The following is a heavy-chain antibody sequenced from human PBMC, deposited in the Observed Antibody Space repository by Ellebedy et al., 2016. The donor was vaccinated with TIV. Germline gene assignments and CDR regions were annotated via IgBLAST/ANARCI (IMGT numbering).Heavy chain of an antibody. V-gene: IGHV4-59*01. CDR1: GGSISSYY. J-gene: IGHJ4*02. CDR3: AAGGVVGATLFDY. Sequence: GSLRLXCTVSGGSISSYYWSWIRQPPGKGLEWIGYIYYSGSTNYNPSLKSRVTISVDTSKSQFSLKLSSVTAADTAVYYCAAGGVVGATLFDYWGQGTLVTVSS. CDR2: IYYSGST. D-gene: IGHD1-26*01.